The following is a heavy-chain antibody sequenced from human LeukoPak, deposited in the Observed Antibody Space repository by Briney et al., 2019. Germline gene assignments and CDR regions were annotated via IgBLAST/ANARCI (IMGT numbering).Heavy chain of an antibody. J-gene: IGHJ4*02. Sequence: GGSLRLSCAASGFTFSRYWMSWMRQAPGKGLEWVANIKYDGSEDYYVDSVKGRFTISRDNAKNTLYLQMNSLRAEDTAVYYCARDSRYYDSSGYYNYWGQGTLVTVSS. CDR1: GFTFSRYW. CDR3: ARDSRYYDSSGYYNY. V-gene: IGHV3-7*01. CDR2: IKYDGSED. D-gene: IGHD3-22*01.